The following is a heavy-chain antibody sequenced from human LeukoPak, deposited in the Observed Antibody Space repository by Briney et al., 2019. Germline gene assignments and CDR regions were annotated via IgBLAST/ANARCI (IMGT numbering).Heavy chain of an antibody. V-gene: IGHV3-23*01. CDR1: GFTFSGSA. J-gene: IGHJ4*02. CDR3: AKDVYARVAAYHFDY. CDR2: ISGSGGST. D-gene: IGHD2-8*01. Sequence: GGSLKLSCAASGFTFSGSAMHWVRQAPGKGLEWVSAISGSGGSTYYADSVKGRFTISRDNSKNTLYLQMNSLRAEDTAVYYCAKDVYARVAAYHFDYWGQGTLVTVSS.